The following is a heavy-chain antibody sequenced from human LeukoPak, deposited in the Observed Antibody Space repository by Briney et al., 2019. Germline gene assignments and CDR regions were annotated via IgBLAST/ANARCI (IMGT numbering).Heavy chain of an antibody. Sequence: SETLSLTCSVYGGSFSDYDWSWIRKSPGKGLEWIGEIHDSGFSDYNPSLKSRVAISVDTSKNQFSLSLKSVTAEDTAVYYCASDRECAFDYWGQGTLVTVSS. CDR1: GGSFSDYD. V-gene: IGHV4-34*01. J-gene: IGHJ4*01. CDR3: ASDRECAFDY. CDR2: IHDSGFS. D-gene: IGHD3-16*02.